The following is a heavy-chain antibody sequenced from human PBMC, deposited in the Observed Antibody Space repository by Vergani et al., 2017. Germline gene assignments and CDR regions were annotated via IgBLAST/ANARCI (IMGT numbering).Heavy chain of an antibody. V-gene: IGHV3-23*01. Sequence: EVQLLESGGGLVQPGGSLRLSCAASGFTFSSYAMSWVRQAPGKGLEWVSAISGSGGSTYYADSVKGRFTISRDNSKNTLYLHMNSLRAEDTAVYYCAKDSILMTMVRGVNPRPYYFDYWGQGTLVTVSS. J-gene: IGHJ4*02. CDR3: AKDSILMTMVRGVNPRPYYFDY. D-gene: IGHD3-10*01. CDR2: ISGSGGST. CDR1: GFTFSSYA.